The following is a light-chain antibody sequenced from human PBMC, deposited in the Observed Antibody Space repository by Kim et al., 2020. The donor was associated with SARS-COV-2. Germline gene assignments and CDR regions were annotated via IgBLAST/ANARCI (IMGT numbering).Light chain of an antibody. J-gene: IGLJ1*01. CDR1: SGYSNYK. V-gene: IGLV9-49*01. Sequence: CTLGSGYSNYKVDWYQQRPGKGPRFVMRVGTGGIVGSKGDGIPDRFSVLGSGLNRYLTIKNIQEEDESDYHCGADHGSGSNFVYVFGTGTKVTDL. CDR2: VGTGGIVG. CDR3: GADHGSGSNFVYV.